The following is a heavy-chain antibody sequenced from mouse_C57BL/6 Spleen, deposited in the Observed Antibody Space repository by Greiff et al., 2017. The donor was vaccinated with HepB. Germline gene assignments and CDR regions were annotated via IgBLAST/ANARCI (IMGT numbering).Heavy chain of an antibody. J-gene: IGHJ1*03. CDR2: ISDGGSYT. V-gene: IGHV5-4*01. Sequence: EVKVVESGGGLVKPGGSLKLSCAASGFTFSSYAMSWVRQTPEKRLEWVATISDGGSYTYYPDNVKGRFTISRDNAKNNLYLQMSHLKSEDTAMYYCAREGLYDGYYGRYFDVWGTGTTVTVSS. CDR3: AREGLYDGYYGRYFDV. CDR1: GFTFSSYA. D-gene: IGHD2-3*01.